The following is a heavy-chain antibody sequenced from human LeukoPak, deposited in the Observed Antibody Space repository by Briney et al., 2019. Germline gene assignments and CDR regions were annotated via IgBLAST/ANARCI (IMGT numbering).Heavy chain of an antibody. D-gene: IGHD3-10*01. CDR1: GGTFSSYA. J-gene: IGHJ5*02. CDR2: IIPIFGTA. V-gene: IGHV1-69*13. CDR3: ARDAYYYGSGSHWASNWFDP. Sequence: SVKVSCKASGGTFSSYAISWVRQAPGQGLEWMGGIIPIFGTANYAQKFQGRVMITADESTSTAYMELSSLRSEDTAVYYCARDAYYYGSGSHWASNWFDPWGQGTLVTVSS.